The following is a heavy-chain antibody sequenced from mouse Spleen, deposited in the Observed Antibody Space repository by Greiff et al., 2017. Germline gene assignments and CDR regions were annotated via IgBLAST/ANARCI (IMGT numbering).Heavy chain of an antibody. V-gene: IGHV5-9-3*01. CDR2: ISSGGSYT. CDR3: ARHGGRSYAMDY. CDR1: GFTFSSYA. J-gene: IGHJ4*01. Sequence: EVQGVESGGGLVKPGGSLKLSCAASGFTFSSYAMSWVRQTPEKRLEWVATISSGGSYTYYPDSVKGRFTISRDNAKNTLYLQMSSLRSEDTAMYYCARHGGRSYAMDYWGQGTSVTVSS.